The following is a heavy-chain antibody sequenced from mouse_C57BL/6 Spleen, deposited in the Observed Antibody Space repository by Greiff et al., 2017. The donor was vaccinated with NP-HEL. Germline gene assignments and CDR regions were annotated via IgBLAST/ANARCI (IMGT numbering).Heavy chain of an antibody. CDR1: GFTFSNYW. CDR2: FRLKSDNYAT. D-gene: IGHD4-1*01. Sequence: EVMLVESGGGLVQPGGSMKLSCVASGFTFSNYWMNWVRQSPEKGLEWVAQFRLKSDNYATHYAESVKGRFTISRDDSKSSVYLQMNNLRAEDTGIYYCTGANWAYYFDYWGQGTTLTVSS. CDR3: TGANWAYYFDY. V-gene: IGHV6-3*01. J-gene: IGHJ2*01.